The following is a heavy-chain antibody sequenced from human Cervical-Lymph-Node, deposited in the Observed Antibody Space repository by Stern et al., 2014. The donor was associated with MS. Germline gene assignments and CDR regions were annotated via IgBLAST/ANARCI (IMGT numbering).Heavy chain of an antibody. V-gene: IGHV4-59*12. CDR1: DGPISSYY. Sequence: QVQLQESGPGLVKASETLSLTCTVSDGPISSYYWSWIRQPPGKGLEWIGYVSYSGTTDYNASLKIRLTIPVDTSKDQFCLSLRSVTAADTAVYYCARGVDFWSGMGWFDPWGQGILVTVSS. CDR3: ARGVDFWSGMGWFDP. J-gene: IGHJ5*02. D-gene: IGHD3-3*01. CDR2: VSYSGTT.